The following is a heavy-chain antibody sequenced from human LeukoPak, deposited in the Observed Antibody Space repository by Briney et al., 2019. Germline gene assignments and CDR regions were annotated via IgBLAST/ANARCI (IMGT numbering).Heavy chain of an antibody. CDR3: AKDKSGYSGGWSFDY. Sequence: GGSLRLSCAASGFTFSSYAMTWVRQAPGKGLEWVSTISGRGDSTYYADSVKGRFTISRDNSKNTLYLQMNGLRADDTAVYYCAKDKSGYSGGWSFDYWGQGTLVTVSS. D-gene: IGHD6-19*01. CDR1: GFTFSSYA. J-gene: IGHJ4*02. CDR2: ISGRGDST. V-gene: IGHV3-23*01.